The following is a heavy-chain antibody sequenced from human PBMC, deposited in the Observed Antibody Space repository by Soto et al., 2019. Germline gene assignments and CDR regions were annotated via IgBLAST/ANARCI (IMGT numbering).Heavy chain of an antibody. CDR1: GGSISSSIYY. D-gene: IGHD2-8*01. V-gene: IGHV4-31*03. CDR2: IYYSGST. J-gene: IGHJ4*02. Sequence: SETLPLTCTVSGGSISSSIYYWGWIRQHPGKGLEWIGYIYYSGSTYYNPSLKSRVTISVDTSKNQFSLKLSSVTAADTAVYYCARGRGLYAYFDYWGQGTLVTVSS. CDR3: ARGRGLYAYFDY.